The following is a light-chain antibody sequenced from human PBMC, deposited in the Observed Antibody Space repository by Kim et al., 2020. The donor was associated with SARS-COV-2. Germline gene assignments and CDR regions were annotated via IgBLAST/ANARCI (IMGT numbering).Light chain of an antibody. CDR3: SSYTSSSRFV. CDR2: EVS. CDR1: SSDVDSYNR. J-gene: IGLJ1*01. Sequence: GHSVSVTCAGTSSDVDSYNRVSWYQQPPVTAPKLMIYEVSNRPSGVPDRFSGSKSDNAASLTISGLQAEDEADYYCSSYTSSSRFVFGTGTQLTVL. V-gene: IGLV2-18*02.